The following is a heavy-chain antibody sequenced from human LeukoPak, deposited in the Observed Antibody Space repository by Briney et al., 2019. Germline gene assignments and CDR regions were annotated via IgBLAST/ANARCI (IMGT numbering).Heavy chain of an antibody. J-gene: IGHJ5*02. CDR1: GYTFTGYY. Sequence: ASVKVSCKASGYTFTGYYMHWVRQAPGQGLEWMGWINPNSGGTNYAQKFQGRVTMTRDTSISTAYMELSRLRSDDTAVYYCAREGIAAAGRDNWFDPWGQGTLVTVSS. D-gene: IGHD6-13*01. CDR2: INPNSGGT. V-gene: IGHV1-2*02. CDR3: AREGIAAAGRDNWFDP.